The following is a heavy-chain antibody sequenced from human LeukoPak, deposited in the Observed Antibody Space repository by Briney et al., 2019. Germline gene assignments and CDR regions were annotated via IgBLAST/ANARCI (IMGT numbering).Heavy chain of an antibody. J-gene: IGHJ3*02. V-gene: IGHV4-30-4*01. Sequence: TSQALSLTCTVSGGSISSGDYYWSWIRQPPGKGLEWIGYIYYSGSTYYNPSLKSRVTISLDTSKNQFSLRLTSVTAADTSVYYCARERNSGYHGSAFDIWGQGTMVTVSS. CDR2: IYYSGST. D-gene: IGHD5-12*01. CDR1: GGSISSGDYY. CDR3: ARERNSGYHGSAFDI.